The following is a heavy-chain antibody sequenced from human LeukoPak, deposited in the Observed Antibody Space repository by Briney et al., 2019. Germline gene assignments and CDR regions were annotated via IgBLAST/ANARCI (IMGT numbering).Heavy chain of an antibody. J-gene: IGHJ4*02. D-gene: IGHD1-26*01. V-gene: IGHV3-74*01. CDR3: ARDLGGRYDY. Sequence: GGSLRLSCAASGFTFSGSWMHWVRQVPGKGLVWVSRSNPDGSRTDYADSVKGRFTISRDNVKNTLYLQMNSLRAEDTAVYYCARDLGGRYDYWGQGTRVTVSS. CDR1: GFTFSGSW. CDR2: SNPDGSRT.